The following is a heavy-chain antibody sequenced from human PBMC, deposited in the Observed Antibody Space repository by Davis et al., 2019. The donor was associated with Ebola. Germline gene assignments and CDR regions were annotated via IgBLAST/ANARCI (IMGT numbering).Heavy chain of an antibody. CDR3: ATEVDYYDSSGYYFDY. D-gene: IGHD3-22*01. CDR1: GYTLTELS. CDR2: FDPEDGET. V-gene: IGHV1-24*01. J-gene: IGHJ4*02. Sequence: AASVKVSYKVSGYTLTELSMHWVRQAPGKGLEWMGGFDPEDGETIYAQKFQGRATMTEDTSTDTAYMELSSLRSEDTAVYYCATEVDYYDSSGYYFDYWGQGTLVTVSS.